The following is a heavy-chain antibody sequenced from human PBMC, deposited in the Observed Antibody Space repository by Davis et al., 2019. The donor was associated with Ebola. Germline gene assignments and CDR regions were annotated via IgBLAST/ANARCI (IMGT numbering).Heavy chain of an antibody. J-gene: IGHJ3*02. V-gene: IGHV4-34*01. D-gene: IGHD2-8*02. Sequence: SETLSLTCAVYGGSFSGYYWSWIRQPPGKGLEWIGEINHSGSTNYNPSLKSRVTISVDTSKNQFSLKLSSVTAADTAAYYCARRVVWKGGAFDIWGQGTMVTVSS. CDR1: GGSFSGYY. CDR2: INHSGST. CDR3: ARRVVWKGGAFDI.